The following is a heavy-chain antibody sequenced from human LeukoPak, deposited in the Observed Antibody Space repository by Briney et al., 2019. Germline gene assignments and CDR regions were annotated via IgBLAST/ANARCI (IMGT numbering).Heavy chain of an antibody. V-gene: IGHV4-4*07. CDR1: GDSISCYY. J-gene: IGHJ4*02. D-gene: IGHD1-26*01. CDR2: MYSSGTT. CDR3: ARDGSGRPLDY. Sequence: SETLSLTCTVSGDSISCYYWNWIRQPAAKGLEWIGRMYSSGTTHYNPSLKSRVTMSVDSSKNQFSLNLSSVTAADTAVYYCARDGSGRPLDYWGQGTLVTVSS.